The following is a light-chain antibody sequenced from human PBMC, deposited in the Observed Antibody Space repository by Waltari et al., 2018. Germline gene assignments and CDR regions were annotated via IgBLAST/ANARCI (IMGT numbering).Light chain of an antibody. CDR2: RAS. CDR3: QQYDSESYT. V-gene: IGKV1-5*03. J-gene: IGKJ2*01. Sequence: DIQMTQSPSTLSASVGDKATITCRVKESISILFAWVPHKPGPAPKLLIYRASTLERGVPSRFRGAGSGTEFTLTISSLQPDDFATYYCQQYDSESYTFGQGTKLEIK. CDR1: ESISIL.